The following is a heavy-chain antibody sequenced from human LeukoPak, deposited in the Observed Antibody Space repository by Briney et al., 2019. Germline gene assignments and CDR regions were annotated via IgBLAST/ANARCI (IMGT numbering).Heavy chain of an antibody. J-gene: IGHJ3*02. D-gene: IGHD5-24*01. V-gene: IGHV3-33*01. CDR1: GFTFSSYG. CDR2: IWYDGSNK. Sequence: GGSLRLSCAASGFTFSSYGMHWVRQAPGKGLEWVAVIWYDGSNKYYADSVKGRFTISRDNAKNSLYLQMNSLRAEDTAVYYCARDWGDGYNYAFDIWGQGTMVTVSS. CDR3: ARDWGDGYNYAFDI.